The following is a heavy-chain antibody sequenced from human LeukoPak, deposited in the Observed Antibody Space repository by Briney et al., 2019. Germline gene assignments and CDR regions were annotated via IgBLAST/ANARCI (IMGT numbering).Heavy chain of an antibody. CDR2: ISGSGGST. J-gene: IGHJ4*02. CDR1: GFTFSSYA. V-gene: IGHV3-23*01. CDR3: EAYCGGDCYPRGLDY. Sequence: GGSLRLSCAASGFTFSSYAMSWVRQAPGKGLEWVSAISGSGGSTYYADSVKGRFTISRDNSKNTLCLQMNSLRAEDTAVYYCEAYCGGDCYPRGLDYWGQGILVTVSS. D-gene: IGHD2-21*02.